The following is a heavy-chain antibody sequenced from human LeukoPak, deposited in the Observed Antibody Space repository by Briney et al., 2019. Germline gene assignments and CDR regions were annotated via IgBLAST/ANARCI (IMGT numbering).Heavy chain of an antibody. J-gene: IGHJ4*02. CDR3: ARRPSKYYDILTGYYRSEFDY. D-gene: IGHD3-9*01. Sequence: ASVKVSCKASGYTFTSYGISWVRQAPGQGLEWMGWISAYNGNTNYAQKLQGRVTMTRSTSISTAYMELSSLRSEDTAVYYCARRPSKYYDILTGYYRSEFDYWGQGTLVTVSS. CDR1: GYTFTSYG. CDR2: ISAYNGNT. V-gene: IGHV1-18*01.